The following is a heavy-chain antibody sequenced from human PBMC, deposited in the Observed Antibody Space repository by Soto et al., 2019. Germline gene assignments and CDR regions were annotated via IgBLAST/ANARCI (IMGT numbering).Heavy chain of an antibody. CDR1: GGSFSGYY. V-gene: IGHV4-34*01. CDR2: INHSGST. J-gene: IGHJ4*02. D-gene: IGHD3-22*01. Sequence: LSLTCAVYGGSFSGYYWSWIRQPPGKGLEWIGEINHSGSTNYNPSLKSRVTISVDTSKNQFSLKLSSVTAADTAVYYCATNVDNYDSSGYYWAYWGQGTLVTVSS. CDR3: ATNVDNYDSSGYYWAY.